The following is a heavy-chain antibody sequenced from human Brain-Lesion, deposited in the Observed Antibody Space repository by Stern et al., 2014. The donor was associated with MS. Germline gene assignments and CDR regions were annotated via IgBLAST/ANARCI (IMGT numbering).Heavy chain of an antibody. V-gene: IGHV3-9*01. CDR3: ARDITGSSAYFAY. D-gene: IGHD1-14*01. Sequence: VQLVESGGDLVQPGRSLRLSCAAFGFTFDDYAMHWVRQAPGKGLEWVAGISGNSGTICYADSVQGRFTISRDKAYRSLYLQMNSRRPEDTALYYCARDITGSSAYFAYWGQGTLVTVSS. J-gene: IGHJ4*02. CDR2: ISGNSGTI. CDR1: GFTFDDYA.